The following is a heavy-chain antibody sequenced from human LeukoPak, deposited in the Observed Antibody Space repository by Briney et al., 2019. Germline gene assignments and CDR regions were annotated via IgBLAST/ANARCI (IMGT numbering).Heavy chain of an antibody. CDR3: ASLTTADAFDI. Sequence: SETLSLTCSVSGGAISRYYWSWIRQPPGEGLEWIGYIYDSGSTNYNPSLKSRVTISVDTSKNQFSLKLSSVTAADTAVFYCASLTTADAFDIWGQGTMVTVSS. V-gene: IGHV4-59*01. CDR1: GGAISRYY. CDR2: IYDSGST. J-gene: IGHJ3*02. D-gene: IGHD3-22*01.